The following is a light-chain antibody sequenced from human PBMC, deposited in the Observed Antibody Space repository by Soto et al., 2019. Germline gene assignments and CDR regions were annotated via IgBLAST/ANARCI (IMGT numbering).Light chain of an antibody. CDR3: SSYTSSSTRV. CDR2: EVS. CDR1: SSDLGGYNY. Sequence: QSVLTQPASVSGSPGQSITISCTGTSSDLGGYNYVSWYQQHPGKAPKLMIYEVSNRPSGVSNRFSGPKSGNTASLTISGLQAEDEADYYCSSYTSSSTRVFGGGTKVTVL. J-gene: IGLJ3*02. V-gene: IGLV2-14*01.